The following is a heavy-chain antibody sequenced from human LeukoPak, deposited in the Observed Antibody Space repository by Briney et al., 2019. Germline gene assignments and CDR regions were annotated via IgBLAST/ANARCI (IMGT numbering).Heavy chain of an antibody. V-gene: IGHV1-8*01. D-gene: IGHD3-10*01. CDR1: GYTFTSYD. J-gene: IGHJ5*02. Sequence: ASVKVSCKASGYTFTSYDINWVRQATGQGLEWMEWMNPNSGNTGYAHKFQGRVPITRKTSISTAYMELSSLRSEDTAVYYCARGGAVLLWFGELFNWFDPWGQGTLVTVSS. CDR3: ARGGAVLLWFGELFNWFDP. CDR2: MNPNSGNT.